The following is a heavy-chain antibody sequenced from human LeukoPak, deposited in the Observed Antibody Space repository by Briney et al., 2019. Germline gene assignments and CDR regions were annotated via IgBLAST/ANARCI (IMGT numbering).Heavy chain of an antibody. Sequence: PGGSLRLSCAASGFTFSFYAMHWVRQAPGKGLEWVAVISRDGINKDYADSVKGRFAISRDNPKNALFLQMNSLRAEDTAVYFCARASRRDSSAYYYEYWGQGSLVTVSS. CDR3: ARASRRDSSAYYYEY. CDR2: ISRDGINK. D-gene: IGHD3-22*01. CDR1: GFTFSFYA. J-gene: IGHJ4*02. V-gene: IGHV3-30*09.